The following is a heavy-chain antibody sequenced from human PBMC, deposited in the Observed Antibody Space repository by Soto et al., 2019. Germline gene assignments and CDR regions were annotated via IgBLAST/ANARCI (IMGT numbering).Heavy chain of an antibody. CDR1: GGTFSSYA. V-gene: IGHV1-69*06. CDR2: IIPIFGTA. Sequence: KVSCNASGGTFSSYATSWVRQATGQGLEWMGGIIPIFGTANYAQKVQGRVKITADKSTSTDYMELSRLRSDDTAVYYRARDIGYSGYDSVYYGMDVWGQGTTVTVS. CDR3: ARDIGYSGYDSVYYGMDV. J-gene: IGHJ6*02. D-gene: IGHD5-12*01.